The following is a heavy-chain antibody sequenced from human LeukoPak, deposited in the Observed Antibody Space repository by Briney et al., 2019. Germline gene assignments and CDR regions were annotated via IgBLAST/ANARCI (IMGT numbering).Heavy chain of an antibody. V-gene: IGHV3-74*01. D-gene: IGHD6-19*01. CDR1: GFSFSSYW. CDR2: INSDDSSR. Sequence: GGSLRLSCVASGFSFSSYWMHWVRQAPGKGLVWVSRINSDDSSRVYADSVEGRFTISRDNAKNTLYLQMNSPRVDDTAVYYCARETYSSGWYEDYWGQGTLVTVSS. CDR3: ARETYSSGWYEDY. J-gene: IGHJ4*02.